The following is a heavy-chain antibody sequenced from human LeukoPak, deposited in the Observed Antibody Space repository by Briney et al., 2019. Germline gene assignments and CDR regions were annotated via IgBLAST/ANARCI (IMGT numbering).Heavy chain of an antibody. J-gene: IGHJ4*02. CDR3: ARQSGYGSGSYCDY. CDR2: IYPGDSDT. D-gene: IGHD3-10*01. Sequence: GESLKISCKGSGYSFTNYWIGWVRQVPGKGLEWMGIIYPGDSDTTYSPSFQGQVTISADKSISTAYLQWSSLKASDSAMYYCARQSGYGSGSYCDYWGQGTLVSVSS. V-gene: IGHV5-51*01. CDR1: GYSFTNYW.